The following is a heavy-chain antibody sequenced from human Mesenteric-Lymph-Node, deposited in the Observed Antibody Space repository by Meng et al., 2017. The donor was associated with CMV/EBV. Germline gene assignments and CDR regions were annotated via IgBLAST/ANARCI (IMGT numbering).Heavy chain of an antibody. J-gene: IGHJ4*02. Sequence: GESLKISCAASGFTFSSYWMQWVRQAPGKGLVWVSRINSDGSITSYADSVKGRFTISRDNAKNTLYLEMNSLRAEDTAVYYCASCSSTSCYGYWGQGTLVTVSS. CDR3: ASCSSTSCYGY. CDR1: GFTFSSYW. V-gene: IGHV3-74*01. D-gene: IGHD2-2*01. CDR2: INSDGSIT.